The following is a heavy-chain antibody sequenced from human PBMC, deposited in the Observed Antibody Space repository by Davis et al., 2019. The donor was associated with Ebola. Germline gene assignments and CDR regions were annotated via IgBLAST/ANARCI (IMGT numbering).Heavy chain of an antibody. J-gene: IGHJ4*02. CDR2: INAGNGNT. V-gene: IGHV1-3*01. CDR3: ASKITFGGALDY. D-gene: IGHD3-16*01. CDR1: GYTFTSYA. Sequence: ASVKVSCKASGYTFTSYAMHWVRQAPGQRLEWMGWINAGNGNTKYSQKFQGRVTITRDTSASTAYMELSSLRSEDTAVYYCASKITFGGALDYWGQGTLVTVSS.